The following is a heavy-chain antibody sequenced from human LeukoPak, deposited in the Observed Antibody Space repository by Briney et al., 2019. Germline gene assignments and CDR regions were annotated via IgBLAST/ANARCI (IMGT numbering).Heavy chain of an antibody. D-gene: IGHD3-16*02. Sequence: KPSETLSLTCTVSGGSISTYYWSWIRQPPGKGLEWIGYIYFSGSTNYNPSLKSRVTMSVDTSKNQFSLKLSSVTAADTAVYYCARDRVYDYVWGSYHWFDPWGQGTLVTVSS. CDR3: ARDRVYDYVWGSYHWFDP. V-gene: IGHV4-59*12. J-gene: IGHJ5*02. CDR2: IYFSGST. CDR1: GGSISTYY.